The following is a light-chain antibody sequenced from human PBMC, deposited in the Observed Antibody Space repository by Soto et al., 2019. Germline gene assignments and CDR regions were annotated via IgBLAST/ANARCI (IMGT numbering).Light chain of an antibody. CDR3: NSYSSTSFYV. J-gene: IGLJ1*01. CDR2: QVT. Sequence: QSVLAQPASMSGSPGQSITISCTGSGSDIATFNYVSWYQQYPGKAPKLLIYQVTSRASGVPHRFSGSKSGNTAALTISGLQPEDEAEYYCNSYSSTSFYVFGTGTKVTVL. V-gene: IGLV2-14*01. CDR1: GSDIATFNY.